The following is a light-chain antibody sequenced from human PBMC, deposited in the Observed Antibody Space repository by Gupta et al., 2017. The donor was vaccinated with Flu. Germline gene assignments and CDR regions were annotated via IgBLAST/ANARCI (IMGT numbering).Light chain of an antibody. CDR1: SDANVGSYN. Sequence: QPVLTQPPSSSASPGESARLTCTLPSDANVGSYNIYWYQQKAGSPPRYLLYYYSDSDKGQGSGVPSRFSGSKDASANTGILLISGLQSEDEADYYCVIWSSNAWVFGGGTKLTVL. CDR3: VIWSSNAWV. V-gene: IGLV5-37*01. CDR2: YYSDSDK. J-gene: IGLJ3*02.